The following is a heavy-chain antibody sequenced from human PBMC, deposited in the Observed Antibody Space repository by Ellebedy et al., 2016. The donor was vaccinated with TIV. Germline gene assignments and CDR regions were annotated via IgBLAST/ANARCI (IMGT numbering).Heavy chain of an antibody. D-gene: IGHD3-16*01. CDR2: IYPDDFRP. V-gene: IGHV5-51*01. J-gene: IGHJ2*01. Sequence: GESLKISXEGSGYKFRNYYTVWLRQVSGKGLEWVGYIYPDDFRPRYSPSFQDRATISADTSTNTAFLQWRSLRASDTAKYYCARADVDLTLGRVETPAQYFDLWGRGTLVTVSS. CDR1: GYKFRNYY. CDR3: ARADVDLTLGRVETPAQYFDL.